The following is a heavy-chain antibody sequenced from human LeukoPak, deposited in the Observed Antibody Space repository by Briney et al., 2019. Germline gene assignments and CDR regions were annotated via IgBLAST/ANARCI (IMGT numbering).Heavy chain of an antibody. J-gene: IGHJ4*02. CDR1: GFIFSDYC. Sequence: PGGSLRLSCAASGFIFSDYCMSWIRQAPGKGLEWVSYISSSGSTKYYADSVKGRFTISRDNAKNSYLQMNSLRAEDTAVYYCARDGHAYGRGSPHYWGQGTLVTVSS. V-gene: IGHV3-11*01. D-gene: IGHD3-10*01. CDR2: ISSSGSTK. CDR3: ARDGHAYGRGSPHY.